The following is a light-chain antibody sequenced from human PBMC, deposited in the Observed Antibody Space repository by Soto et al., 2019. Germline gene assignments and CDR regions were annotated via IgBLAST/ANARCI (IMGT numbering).Light chain of an antibody. CDR1: RSVSSRY. V-gene: IGKV3-20*01. CDR2: GAA. CDR3: HQYGYSPNT. J-gene: IGKJ2*01. Sequence: EIVLTQSPGTLSLSPGERATLSCRASRSVSSRYLAWYQQKPGQAPRLLIYGAASRATGLPDRFSGSGSGTDFTLTISRLEPEDFAVYHCHQYGYSPNTFGQGTKLEIK.